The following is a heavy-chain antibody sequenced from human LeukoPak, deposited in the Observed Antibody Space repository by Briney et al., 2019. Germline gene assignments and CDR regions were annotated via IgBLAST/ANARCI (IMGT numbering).Heavy chain of an antibody. CDR3: ARDHWQVYYYGSGSPINMDV. V-gene: IGHV3-21*04. D-gene: IGHD3-10*01. J-gene: IGHJ6*02. CDR2: ISSSSSYI. Sequence: GGSLRLSCAASGFTFSSYSMNWVRQAPGKGLEWVSSISSSSSYIYYADSVKGRFTISRDNAKNSLYLQMNSLRAEDTAVYYCARDHWQVYYYGSGSPINMDVWGQGTTVTVSS. CDR1: GFTFSSYS.